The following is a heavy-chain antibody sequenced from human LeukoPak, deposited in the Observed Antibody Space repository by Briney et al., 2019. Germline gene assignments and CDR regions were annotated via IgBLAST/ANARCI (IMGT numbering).Heavy chain of an antibody. CDR3: AKVVSGYHFDY. Sequence: GGSLRLSCAASGFTFSSYGMSWVRRPPGKGPEGVSGISGSGGNTYYADSVKGRFTISRDNSQNTRYLQMNTLRAEDTAVYYCAKVVSGYHFDYWGQGTLVTVSS. V-gene: IGHV3-23*01. D-gene: IGHD5-12*01. J-gene: IGHJ4*02. CDR2: ISGSGGNT. CDR1: GFTFSSYG.